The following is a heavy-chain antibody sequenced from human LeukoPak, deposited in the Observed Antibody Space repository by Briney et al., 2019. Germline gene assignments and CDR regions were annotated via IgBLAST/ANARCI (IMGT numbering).Heavy chain of an antibody. D-gene: IGHD6-13*01. Sequence: SETLSLTCSVSGGSSSSYYWSWIRQPAGKGLEWIGRIYTSGSANYNPSLKSRVTMSVDTSKNQFSLKLRSVTAADTAVYYCARDFNFDTSSWYEDLDAFDIWGQGTVVTVSS. CDR2: IYTSGSA. V-gene: IGHV4-4*07. CDR1: GGSSSSYY. CDR3: ARDFNFDTSSWYEDLDAFDI. J-gene: IGHJ3*02.